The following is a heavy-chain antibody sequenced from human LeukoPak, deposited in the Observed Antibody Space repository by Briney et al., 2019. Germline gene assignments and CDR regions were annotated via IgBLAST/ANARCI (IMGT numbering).Heavy chain of an antibody. CDR3: ASQIALPGSSS. CDR2: ISSSSSYI. D-gene: IGHD6-6*01. V-gene: IGHV3-21*01. Sequence: TGGSLRLSCAASGFTFSSYGMRWVRQAPGKGLEWVSSISSSSSYIYYADSVKGRFTISRDNAKNSLYLQMNSLRAEDTAVYYCASQIALPGSSSWGQGTLVTVSS. J-gene: IGHJ4*02. CDR1: GFTFSSYG.